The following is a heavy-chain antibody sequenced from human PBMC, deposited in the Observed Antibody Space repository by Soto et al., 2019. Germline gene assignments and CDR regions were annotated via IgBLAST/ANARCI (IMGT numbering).Heavy chain of an antibody. CDR3: ARDQGYYDFWSGSYWFDP. D-gene: IGHD3-3*01. CDR2: ISAYNGNT. J-gene: IGHJ5*02. V-gene: IGHV1-18*01. Sequence: ASVKVSCKVSGYTLTELSMHWVRQAHGQGLEWMGWISAYNGNTNYAQKLQGRVTMTTDTSTSTAYMELRSLRSDDTAVYYCARDQGYYDFWSGSYWFDPWGQGTLVTVSS. CDR1: GYTLTELS.